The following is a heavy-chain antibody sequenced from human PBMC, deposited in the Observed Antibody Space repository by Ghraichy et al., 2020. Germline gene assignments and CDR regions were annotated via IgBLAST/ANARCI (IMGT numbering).Heavy chain of an antibody. D-gene: IGHD2-15*01. CDR1: GFTFSSYA. CDR3: ARDRRYCSGGSCYFLDAFDI. Sequence: GGSLRLSCAASGFTFSSYAVSWVRQAPGKGLEWVSAISGSGSSTYYADSVKGRFTISRDNSKNTLYLQMNSLRAEDTAVYYCARDRRYCSGGSCYFLDAFDIWGQGTMVTVSS. J-gene: IGHJ3*02. CDR2: ISGSGSST. V-gene: IGHV3-23*01.